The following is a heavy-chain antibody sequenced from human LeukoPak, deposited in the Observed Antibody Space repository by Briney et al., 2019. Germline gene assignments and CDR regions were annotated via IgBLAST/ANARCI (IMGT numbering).Heavy chain of an antibody. J-gene: IGHJ4*02. V-gene: IGHV1-8*03. CDR3: ARGSGWYEGSDY. CDR2: MNPNSGNT. D-gene: IGHD6-19*01. CDR1: GDTFSSYD. Sequence: ASVKVSCKASGDTFSSYDINWVRQATGQGLEWMGWMNPNSGNTGYAQKFQGRVTITRNTSISTAYMELSSLRSEDTAVYYCARGSGWYEGSDYWGQGTLVTVSS.